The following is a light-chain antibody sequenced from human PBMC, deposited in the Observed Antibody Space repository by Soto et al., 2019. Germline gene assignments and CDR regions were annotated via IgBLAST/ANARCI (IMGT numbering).Light chain of an antibody. Sequence: ENLLTQSPGTLSLSPGEGATLSCRASRGVSANYLAWYQQKPGQAPRLLIYDASNRATGIPARFSGSGSGTDFTLTISSLEPEDFAVYYCQQRSNWQGTFGQGTKVDIK. CDR3: QQRSNWQGT. CDR2: DAS. J-gene: IGKJ1*01. V-gene: IGKV3-11*01. CDR1: RGVSANY.